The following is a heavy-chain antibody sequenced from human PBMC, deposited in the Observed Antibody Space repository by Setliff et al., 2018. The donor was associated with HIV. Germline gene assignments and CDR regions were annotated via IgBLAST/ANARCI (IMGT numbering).Heavy chain of an antibody. V-gene: IGHV4-59*08. D-gene: IGHD5-12*01. CDR2: IYYSGST. CDR3: ARHLYGGYTGGFDY. CDR1: GGSISSYY. J-gene: IGHJ4*02. Sequence: KPSETLSLTCTVSGGSISSYYWSWIRQPPGKGLEWIGYIYYSGSTNYNPSLKSRVTISVDTSKNQFSLKLSSVTAADTAVYYCARHLYGGYTGGFDYWGQGTLVTVSS.